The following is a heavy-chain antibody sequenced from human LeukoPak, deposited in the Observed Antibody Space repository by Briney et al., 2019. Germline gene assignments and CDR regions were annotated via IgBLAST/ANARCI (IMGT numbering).Heavy chain of an antibody. CDR3: ARDRGSDFWSGGGMDV. V-gene: IGHV1-69*04. J-gene: IGHJ6*02. CDR2: IIPILGIA. CDR1: GGTFSSYA. D-gene: IGHD3-3*01. Sequence: EASVKVSCKASGGTFSSYAISWVRQAPGQGLEWMGRIIPILGIANYAQKFQGRVTITADKSTSTAYMELSSLRSEDTAVYYCARDRGSDFWSGGGMDVWGQGTTVTVSS.